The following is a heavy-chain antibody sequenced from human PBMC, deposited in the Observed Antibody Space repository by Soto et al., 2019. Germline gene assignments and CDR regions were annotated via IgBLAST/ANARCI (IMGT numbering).Heavy chain of an antibody. CDR3: ARELLYGSGTRDFHYYGMDA. J-gene: IGHJ6*02. D-gene: IGHD3-10*01. Sequence: XGSLRLSCAASGLSFGSYGIHWVRQAPGKGLHWVAVIWFDGSKQYYADSVKGRFNISRDNSKNTVYLQMNSLRADDTAVYYCARELLYGSGTRDFHYYGMDAWRQGTTVTVSS. CDR1: GLSFGSYG. CDR2: IWFDGSKQ. V-gene: IGHV3-33*01.